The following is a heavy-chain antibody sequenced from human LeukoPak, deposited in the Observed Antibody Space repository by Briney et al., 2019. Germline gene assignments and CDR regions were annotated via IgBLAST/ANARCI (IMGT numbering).Heavy chain of an antibody. J-gene: IGHJ4*01. Sequence: SETLSLTCTVSGDSITGYYWSWIRQPPGKGLEWIGEINHSGSTNYNPSLKSRVTISVDTSKNQFSLKLSSVTAADTAVYYCAREIRRRLDYWGQEPWSPSPQ. CDR2: INHSGST. CDR1: GDSITGYY. V-gene: IGHV4-34*01. CDR3: AREIRRRLDY. D-gene: IGHD6-6*01.